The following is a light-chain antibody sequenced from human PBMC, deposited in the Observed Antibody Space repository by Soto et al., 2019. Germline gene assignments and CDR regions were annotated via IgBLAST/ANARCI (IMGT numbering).Light chain of an antibody. CDR2: DVS. V-gene: IGKV1-5*01. CDR1: QSINNL. Sequence: DVQMTQSPSTLSASLGDRVTITCRASQSINNLLAWYQQKPGKAPKFLIYDVSTLESGVPSRFSGSGSGTEFTLTISSLQPEDFATYYCQHSTTWTFGQGTKVDIK. CDR3: QHSTTWT. J-gene: IGKJ1*01.